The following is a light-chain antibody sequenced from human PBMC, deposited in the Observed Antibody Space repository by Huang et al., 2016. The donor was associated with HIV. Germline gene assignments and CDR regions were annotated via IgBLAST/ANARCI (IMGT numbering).Light chain of an antibody. Sequence: EIVMTQSPATLSVSPGAPATLPCRASQSVSSNLAWYQQKPGQAPRLLIYGASTRATGIPARFSGSGSGTEFTLTISSLQSEDFAVYYCQQYNNWPPWTFGQGTKVEIK. CDR2: GAS. V-gene: IGKV3-15*01. CDR3: QQYNNWPPWT. CDR1: QSVSSN. J-gene: IGKJ1*01.